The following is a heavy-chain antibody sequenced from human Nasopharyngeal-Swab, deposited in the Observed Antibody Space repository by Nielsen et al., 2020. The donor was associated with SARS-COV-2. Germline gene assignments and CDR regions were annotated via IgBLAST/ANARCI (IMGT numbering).Heavy chain of an antibody. V-gene: IGHV1-18*01. Sequence: ASVKVSCKASGYTFTSYGISWVRQAPGQGLERMGWISSYNGNKNSAQKLQGRVTNTTDTSTSTAYMELRSLRSDDTAVYYFAREFSPYDSSGYSDYWGQGTLVTVSS. D-gene: IGHD3-22*01. CDR2: ISSYNGNK. J-gene: IGHJ4*02. CDR3: AREFSPYDSSGYSDY. CDR1: GYTFTSYG.